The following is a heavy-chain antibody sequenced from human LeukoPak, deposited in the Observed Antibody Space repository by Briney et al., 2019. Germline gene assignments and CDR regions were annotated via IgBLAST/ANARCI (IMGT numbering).Heavy chain of an antibody. V-gene: IGHV6-1*01. D-gene: IGHD4-23*01. J-gene: IGHJ3*02. CDR1: ENSVSSHSAA. CDR3: ARSGGHDAFDI. Sequence: SQTLSLTSPISENSVSSHSAARSWIRQSPSRGLDWLGRTYYKSKWYNAYAVSVKSRITINPDTSKNQFSLQLTSVTPEDTAVYYCARSGGHDAFDIWGQGTMVTVSS. CDR2: TYYKSKWYN.